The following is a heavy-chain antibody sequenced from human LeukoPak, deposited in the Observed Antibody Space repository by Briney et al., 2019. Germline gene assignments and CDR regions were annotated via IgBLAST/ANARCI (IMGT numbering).Heavy chain of an antibody. D-gene: IGHD3-10*01. J-gene: IGHJ4*02. CDR2: IIPIFGTA. CDR1: DYTFSSYG. V-gene: IGHV1-69*05. Sequence: ASVKVSCKTSDYTFSSYGINWVRQAPGQGLEWMGGIIPIFGTANYAQKFQGRVTITTDESTSTAYMELSSLRSEDTAVYYCARSGNYGSGSYYIGHFDYWGQGTLVTVSS. CDR3: ARSGNYGSGSYYIGHFDY.